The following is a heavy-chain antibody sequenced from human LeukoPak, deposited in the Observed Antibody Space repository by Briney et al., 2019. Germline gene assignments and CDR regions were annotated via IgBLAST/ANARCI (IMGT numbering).Heavy chain of an antibody. CDR3: ARQPIYEAYFDF. J-gene: IGHJ4*02. V-gene: IGHV3-7*01. CDR2: IKHDGSAK. CDR1: GFPFGRYW. D-gene: IGHD3-16*01. Sequence: AGGSLRLSCVASGFPFGRYWLSWIRQAPGKGLEWVANIKHDGSAKNFVDSVKGRFTISRDNAENSLFLQMNSLRADDTALYFCARQPIYEAYFDFWGQGTLVTVSS.